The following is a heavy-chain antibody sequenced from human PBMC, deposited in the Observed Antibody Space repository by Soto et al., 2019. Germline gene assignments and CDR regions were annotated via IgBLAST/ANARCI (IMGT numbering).Heavy chain of an antibody. J-gene: IGHJ6*02. V-gene: IGHV4-30-2*01. Sequence: SETLSLTCAVSGGSISSGGYSWSWIRQPPGKGLEWIGYIYHSGSTYYNPSLKSRVTISVDRSKNQFSLKLSSVTAADTAVYYCARERKVTMVRGVIDYGMDVWGQGTTVTVSS. CDR2: IYHSGST. D-gene: IGHD3-10*01. CDR3: ARERKVTMVRGVIDYGMDV. CDR1: GGSISSGGYS.